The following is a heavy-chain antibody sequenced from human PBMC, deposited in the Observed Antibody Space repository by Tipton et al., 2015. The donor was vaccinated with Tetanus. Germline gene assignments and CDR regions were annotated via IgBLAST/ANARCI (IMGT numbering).Heavy chain of an antibody. V-gene: IGHV3-33*01. CDR2: SWYDGTDK. CDR1: GFIFSSYG. CDR3: AREADCSGGSCFSGDFDN. D-gene: IGHD2-15*01. J-gene: IGHJ4*02. Sequence: LRLSCAASGFIFSSYGIHWVRQAPGKGLEWVAVSWYDGTDKYYADSVKGRFTISRDNSKNTLYLQMNSLRAEDTAVYYCAREADCSGGSCFSGDFDNWGRGTQVTVSS.